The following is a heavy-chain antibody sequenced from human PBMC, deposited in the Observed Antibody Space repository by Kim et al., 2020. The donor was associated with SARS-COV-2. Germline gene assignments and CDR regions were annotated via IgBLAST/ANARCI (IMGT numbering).Heavy chain of an antibody. V-gene: IGHV3-23*03. D-gene: IGHD2-21*02. Sequence: GGSLRLSCAASGFTFSTYILSWVRQAPGKGLEWISVINPAGDKAYYADSVEGRFSVSRDNSKNTQFLEMSSLRTEDTAVYYCAPTGLPWGQATMVTVSS. CDR1: GFTFSTYI. CDR2: INPAGDKA. CDR3: APTGLP. J-gene: IGHJ5*02.